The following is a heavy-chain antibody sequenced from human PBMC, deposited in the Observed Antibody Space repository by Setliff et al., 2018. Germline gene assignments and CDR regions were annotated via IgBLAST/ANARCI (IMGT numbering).Heavy chain of an antibody. CDR1: GGSFSDYY. CDR2: INHSGST. J-gene: IGHJ6*03. V-gene: IGHV4-34*01. D-gene: IGHD3-3*01. CDR3: ARMSGFQYIDV. Sequence: SETLSLTCAAHGGSFSDYYWTWIRQPPGKGLEWIGEINHSGSTKYSPSLESRVTISVDTSKNQFSLSLTSVTAEDTAVYYCARMSGFQYIDVWDKGTTVTVSS.